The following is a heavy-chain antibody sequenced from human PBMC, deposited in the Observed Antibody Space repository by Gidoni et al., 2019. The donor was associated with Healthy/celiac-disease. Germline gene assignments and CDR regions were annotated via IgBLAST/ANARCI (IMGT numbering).Heavy chain of an antibody. Sequence: QVQLQQWDAGLLKPSETLSLTCAVYGGSFSGYYWSWIRQPPGKGLEWIGEINHSGSTNYNPSLKSRVTISVDTSKNQFSLKLSSVTAADTAVYYCARVQAARVTDYWGQGTLVTVSS. D-gene: IGHD6-6*01. CDR2: INHSGST. CDR3: ARVQAARVTDY. V-gene: IGHV4-34*01. CDR1: GGSFSGYY. J-gene: IGHJ4*02.